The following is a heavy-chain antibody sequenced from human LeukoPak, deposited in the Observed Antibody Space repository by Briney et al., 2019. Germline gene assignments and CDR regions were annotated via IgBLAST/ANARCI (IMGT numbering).Heavy chain of an antibody. D-gene: IGHD1-1*01. Sequence: PSETLSLTCTVSGGSISDYYWSWFRQPPGKGLEWIGYIYYSGSTSYNPSLRSRVTISIDTSANRFSLELNSVITADTAVYYCVRDSQQSWAYLWGQGTLVTVSS. CDR1: GGSISDYY. J-gene: IGHJ4*02. CDR3: VRDSQQSWAYL. V-gene: IGHV4-59*01. CDR2: IYYSGST.